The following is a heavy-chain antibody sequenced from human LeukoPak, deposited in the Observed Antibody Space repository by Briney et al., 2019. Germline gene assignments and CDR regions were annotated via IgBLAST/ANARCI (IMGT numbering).Heavy chain of an antibody. CDR2: MNPNSGNT. CDR3: ARVHSSSWSIYYYYGMDV. J-gene: IGHJ6*02. D-gene: IGHD6-13*01. CDR1: GYTFTSYD. V-gene: IGHV1-8*01. Sequence: ASVKVSCKASGYTFTSYDINWVRQATGQGLEWMGWMNPNSGNTGYAQKFQGRVTMTRNTSISTAYMELSSLRSEDTAVYYCARVHSSSWSIYYYYGMDVWGQGTTVTVSS.